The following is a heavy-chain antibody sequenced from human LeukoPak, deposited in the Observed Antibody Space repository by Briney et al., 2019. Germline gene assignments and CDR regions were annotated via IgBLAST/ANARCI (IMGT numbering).Heavy chain of an antibody. Sequence: GGSLRLSCAASGFSFSSYAMSWVRQAPGKGLEWVSAITSSRSYIYYADSVKGRFTISRDNSKNTLYLQMNSLRAEDTAVYYCARDPTVTTVGSHQGDYWGQGTLVTVSS. J-gene: IGHJ4*02. V-gene: IGHV3-23*01. CDR1: GFSFSSYA. CDR3: ARDPTVTTVGSHQGDY. CDR2: ITSSRSYI. D-gene: IGHD4-23*01.